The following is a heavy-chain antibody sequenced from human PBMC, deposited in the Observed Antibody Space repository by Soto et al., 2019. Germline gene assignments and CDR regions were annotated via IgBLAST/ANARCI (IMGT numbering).Heavy chain of an antibody. CDR3: ARGPRSFTVTFGDFLDY. V-gene: IGHV1-18*01. Sequence: QVQLVQSGSEVKMPGASVTVSCKTSTYTFTSYGITWVRQAPGQGLEWMGWITPYNGNTNYAQKFQGRVTMTTDPSTTTAYMELRSLTSDDTAVYYCARGPRSFTVTFGDFLDYWGQGTLVTVSS. CDR2: ITPYNGNT. CDR1: TYTFTSYG. D-gene: IGHD3-16*01. J-gene: IGHJ4*02.